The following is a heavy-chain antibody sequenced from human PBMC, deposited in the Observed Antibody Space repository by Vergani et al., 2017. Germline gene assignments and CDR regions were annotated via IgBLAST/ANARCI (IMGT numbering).Heavy chain of an antibody. J-gene: IGHJ4*02. CDR1: GFKFSNFG. V-gene: IGHV3-48*01. CDR2: ISSSSSTI. D-gene: IGHD1-26*01. Sequence: VQLVESGGNLVQPGRSLRLSCAAAGFKFSNFGMHWVRQVPGKGLEWVSYISSSSSTIYYADSVKGRFTISRDNAKNSLYLQMNSLRAEDTAVYYCARDRREVGAPYYFDYWGQGTLVTVSS. CDR3: ARDRREVGAPYYFDY.